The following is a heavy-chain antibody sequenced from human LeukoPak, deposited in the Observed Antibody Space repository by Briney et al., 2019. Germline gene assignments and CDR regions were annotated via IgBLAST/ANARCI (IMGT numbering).Heavy chain of an antibody. CDR2: INSNGGST. V-gene: IGHV3-64*01. Sequence: PGGSLRLSCAASGFTFSSYAMHWVRQAPGKGLEYVSVINSNGGSTDYANSVKGRFTISRDNSKNTLYLQMGSLRAEDMAVYYCAGAGRGYSYGIYDYWGQGTLVTVSS. J-gene: IGHJ4*02. CDR3: AGAGRGYSYGIYDY. CDR1: GFTFSSYA. D-gene: IGHD5-18*01.